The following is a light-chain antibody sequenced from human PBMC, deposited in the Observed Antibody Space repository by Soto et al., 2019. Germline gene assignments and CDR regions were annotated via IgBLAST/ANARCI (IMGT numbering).Light chain of an antibody. CDR1: SSDVGRYDY. CDR2: DVT. CDR3: CSFAGSFSYV. V-gene: IGLV2-11*01. Sequence: QSALTQPRAVSGSPGQSGTISCTGTSSDVGRYDYVSWYQQHPGKAPKLIIYDVTERPAGVPDRFSGSKSGNTASLTISGLQAEDEADYSCCSFAGSFSYVFGGGTKVTVL. J-gene: IGLJ1*01.